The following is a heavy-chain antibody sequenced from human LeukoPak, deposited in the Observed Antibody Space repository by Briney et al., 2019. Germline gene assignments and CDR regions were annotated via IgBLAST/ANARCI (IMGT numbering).Heavy chain of an antibody. CDR2: IIPIFGTA. CDR1: GGTFSSYA. D-gene: IGHD3-22*01. CDR3: ATYYYDSSEEYFQH. Sequence: SVKVSCKASGGTFSSYAISWVRQAPGQGLEWMGRIIPIFGTANYAQKFQGRVTITADKSTSTAYMELSSRRSEDTAVYYCATYYYDSSEEYFQHWGQGTLVTVSS. J-gene: IGHJ1*01. V-gene: IGHV1-69*06.